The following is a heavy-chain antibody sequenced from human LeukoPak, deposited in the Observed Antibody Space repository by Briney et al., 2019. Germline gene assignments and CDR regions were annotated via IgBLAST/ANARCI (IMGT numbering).Heavy chain of an antibody. D-gene: IGHD1-26*01. CDR1: GFTFRNYW. V-gene: IGHV3-7*01. CDR3: ATSSGGSDHDYFDY. Sequence: GGPLRLSCAAAGFTFRNYWMGWVRQAPGKGLEWVANINEDGSEKYYVDSVKGRFTISRDNAKNSLYLHMSSLSAEDTAVFYCATSSGGSDHDYFDYWGQGTLVTVSS. J-gene: IGHJ4*02. CDR2: INEDGSEK.